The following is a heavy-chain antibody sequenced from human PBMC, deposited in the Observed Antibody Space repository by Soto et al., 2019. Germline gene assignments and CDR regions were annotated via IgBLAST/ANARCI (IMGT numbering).Heavy chain of an antibody. CDR2: ISWDGGST. Sequence: GGSLRLSCAASGFTFDDYTMHWVRQAPGKGLEWVSLISWDGGSTYYADSVKGRFNISRDNSKNSLYLQMNSLRTEDTALYYCAYPAGYCSSTSCDAFDIWGQGTMVTVSS. V-gene: IGHV3-43*01. D-gene: IGHD2-2*03. CDR3: AYPAGYCSSTSCDAFDI. J-gene: IGHJ3*02. CDR1: GFTFDDYT.